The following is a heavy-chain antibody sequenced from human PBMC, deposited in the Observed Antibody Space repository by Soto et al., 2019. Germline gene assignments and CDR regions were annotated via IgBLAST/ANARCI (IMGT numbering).Heavy chain of an antibody. CDR1: GASITSYY. J-gene: IGHJ4*02. D-gene: IGHD3-16*02. V-gene: IGHV4-59*01. Sequence: PSETLSLTCSVSGASITSYYWSWIRQSPGKGLEWIGHISHGGTTNYNPSPKSRVTISLDAPKNQFSLKLNSVTAADTAVYYCARGELTYRYWGYSDFWGQGILVTVSS. CDR2: ISHGGTT. CDR3: ARGELTYRYWGYSDF.